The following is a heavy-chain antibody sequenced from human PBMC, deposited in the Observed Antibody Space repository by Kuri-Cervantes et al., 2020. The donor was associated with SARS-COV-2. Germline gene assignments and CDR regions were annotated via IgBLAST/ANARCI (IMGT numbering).Heavy chain of an antibody. CDR1: GFTFSSYS. CDR2: ISSSSSTI. Sequence: GGSLRLSCAASGFTFSSYSMNWVRQAPGKGLEWVSYISSSSSTIYYTDSVKGRFTISRDNAKNSLYLQMNSLRAEDTAVYYCARDGGDGAPNFDYWGQGTTVTVSS. CDR3: ARDGGDGAPNFDY. J-gene: IGHJ4*03. D-gene: IGHD3-16*01. V-gene: IGHV3-48*04.